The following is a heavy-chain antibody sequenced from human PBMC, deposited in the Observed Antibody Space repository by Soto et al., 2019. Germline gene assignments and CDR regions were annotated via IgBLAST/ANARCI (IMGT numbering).Heavy chain of an antibody. CDR3: ARGTTLGY. CDR2: INHSGST. V-gene: IGHV4-34*01. Sequence: SETLSLTCAFYVGSFSGYYWSCIRHPPGKWLEWIGEINHSGSTNYNPSLKSRVTISVDTSKNQFSLKLSSVTAADTAVYYCARGTTLGYWSQGTRV. CDR1: VGSFSGYY. J-gene: IGHJ4*02.